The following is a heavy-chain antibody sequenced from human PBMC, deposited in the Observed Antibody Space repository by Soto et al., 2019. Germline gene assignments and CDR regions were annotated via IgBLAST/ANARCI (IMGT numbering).Heavy chain of an antibody. CDR1: GFTFSSYA. D-gene: IGHD5-18*01. CDR3: AKVGELSVDTAMAA. Sequence: GGSLRLSCAASGFTFSSYAMSWVRQAPGKGLEWVSAISGSGGSTYYADSVKGRFTISRDNSKNTLYLQMNSLRAEDTAVYYCAKVGELSVDTAMAAWGQGTLVTVSS. V-gene: IGHV3-23*01. J-gene: IGHJ5*02. CDR2: ISGSGGST.